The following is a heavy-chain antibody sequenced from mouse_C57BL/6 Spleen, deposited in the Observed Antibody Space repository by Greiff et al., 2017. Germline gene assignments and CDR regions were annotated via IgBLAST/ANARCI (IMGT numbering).Heavy chain of an antibody. CDR3: TRTYYSNPYYFDY. J-gene: IGHJ2*01. D-gene: IGHD2-5*01. CDR1: GYTFTSYW. Sequence: EVKLVESGTVLARPGASVKMSCKTSGYTFTSYWMHWVKQRPGQGLEWIGAIYPGNSDTSYNQKFKGKAKLTAVTSASTAYMELSSLTNEDSAVYYCTRTYYSNPYYFDYWGQGTTLTVSS. CDR2: IYPGNSDT. V-gene: IGHV1-5*01.